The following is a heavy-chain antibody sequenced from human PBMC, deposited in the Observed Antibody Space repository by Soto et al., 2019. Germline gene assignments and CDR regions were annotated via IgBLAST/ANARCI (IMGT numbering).Heavy chain of an antibody. CDR2: ISYSGNT. CDR1: GGSISSYY. V-gene: IGHV4-59*08. Sequence: SETLSLTCTVSGGSISSYYWSWIRQPPGKGLEWIGYISYSGNTNYGPSLRSRVAISLDTSKNQFSLELSAVTAADTAVYYCATRIRWFGESGAAFDIWGQGTMVTVSS. D-gene: IGHD3-10*01. CDR3: ATRIRWFGESGAAFDI. J-gene: IGHJ3*02.